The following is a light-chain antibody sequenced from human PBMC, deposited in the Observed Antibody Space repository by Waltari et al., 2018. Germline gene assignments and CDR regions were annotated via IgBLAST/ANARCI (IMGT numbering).Light chain of an antibody. CDR3: ASWDYRLNGIL. Sequence: QSVMTQPPSASGTPAQRVLISCSGTNSNIRNTPVNWYQQLPGAAPKVLIYSDDRRPSGVPDRFSGAKSGTSASLAITGLLSEDEADYYCASWDYRLNGILFGGGTRLTVL. CDR2: SDD. V-gene: IGLV1-44*01. J-gene: IGLJ2*01. CDR1: NSNIRNTP.